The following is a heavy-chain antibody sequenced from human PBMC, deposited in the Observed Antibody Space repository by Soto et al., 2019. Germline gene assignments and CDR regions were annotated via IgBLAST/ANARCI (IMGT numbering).Heavy chain of an antibody. CDR3: ARGSFGSGSYKTHPGMDV. J-gene: IGHJ6*02. Sequence: PSETLSLTCAVYGGSFSGYYWSWIRQPPGKGLEWIGEINHSGSTNYNPSLKSRVTISVDTSKNQFSLKLSSVTAADTAVYYCARGSFGSGSYKTHPGMDVWGQGTTVTVSS. V-gene: IGHV4-34*01. CDR2: INHSGST. D-gene: IGHD3-10*01. CDR1: GGSFSGYY.